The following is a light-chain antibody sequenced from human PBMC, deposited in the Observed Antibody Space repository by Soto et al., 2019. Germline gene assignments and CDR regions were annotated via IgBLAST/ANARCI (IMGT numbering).Light chain of an antibody. Sequence: MVLTQSRGTLSLSPGERATLSCRASQSVSSSYLAWYQQKPGQAPRLLIYGASSRATGIPDRFSGGGSGTDFTLTISRLEPEDFAVYYCQQYGSSLWTFGQGTKVDIK. J-gene: IGKJ1*01. CDR2: GAS. V-gene: IGKV3-20*01. CDR3: QQYGSSLWT. CDR1: QSVSSSY.